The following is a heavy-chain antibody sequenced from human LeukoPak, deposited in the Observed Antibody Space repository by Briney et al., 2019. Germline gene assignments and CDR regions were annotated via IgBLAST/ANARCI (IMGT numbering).Heavy chain of an antibody. Sequence: SGTLSLTCAVSGGSISSSNWWSGVRQPPGKGLEWIGQIYHRGRTNYNPSLKSRVTISVDKSKNQFSLKLRSVTAADTAVYYCARPLSLGYCSGGSCYGRGAWFDRWGQGTLVTVSS. CDR3: ARPLSLGYCSGGSCYGRGAWFDR. J-gene: IGHJ5*02. V-gene: IGHV4-4*02. CDR1: GGSISSSNW. D-gene: IGHD2-15*01. CDR2: IYHRGRT.